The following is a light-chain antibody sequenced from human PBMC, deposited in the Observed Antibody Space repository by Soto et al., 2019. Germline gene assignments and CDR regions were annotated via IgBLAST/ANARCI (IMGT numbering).Light chain of an antibody. CDR2: QDS. Sequence: SYELTQPPSVSVSPGQTASITCSGDKLGDKYACWYQQKPGQSPVLVIYQDSKRPSGMSERFSGSNSGNTATLTISGTQAMDEADYYCQAWDSSTRVFGGGTKLTVL. J-gene: IGLJ2*01. CDR1: KLGDKY. V-gene: IGLV3-1*01. CDR3: QAWDSSTRV.